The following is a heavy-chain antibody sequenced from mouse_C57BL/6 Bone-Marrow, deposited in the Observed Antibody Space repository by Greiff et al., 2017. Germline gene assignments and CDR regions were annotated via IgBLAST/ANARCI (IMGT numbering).Heavy chain of an antibody. CDR3: AKESLIAAVVATNAMDY. D-gene: IGHD1-1*01. V-gene: IGHV5-4*01. CDR2: ISDGGSYT. CDR1: GFTFSSYA. Sequence: EVMLVESGGGLVKPGGSLKLSCAASGFTFSSYAMSWVRQTPEKRLEWVATISDGGSYTYYPDNVKGRFTISRDNAKNNLYLQMSHLKSEDTAVYYCAKESLIAAVVATNAMDYWGQGTSVTVSS. J-gene: IGHJ4*01.